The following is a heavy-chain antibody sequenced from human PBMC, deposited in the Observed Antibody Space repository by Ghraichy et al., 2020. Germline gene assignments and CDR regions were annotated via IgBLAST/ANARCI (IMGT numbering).Heavy chain of an antibody. V-gene: IGHV3-30*18. Sequence: GGSLRLSCAASGFTFSSYGMHWVRQAPGKGLEWVAVISYDGSNKYYADSVKGRFTISRDNSKNTLYLQMNSLRAEDTAVYYCAKDKGWVTFDYRGQGTLVTVSS. J-gene: IGHJ4*02. CDR2: ISYDGSNK. D-gene: IGHD4-23*01. CDR3: AKDKGWVTFDY. CDR1: GFTFSSYG.